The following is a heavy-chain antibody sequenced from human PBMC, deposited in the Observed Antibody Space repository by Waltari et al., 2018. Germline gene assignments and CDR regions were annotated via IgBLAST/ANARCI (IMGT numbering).Heavy chain of an antibody. V-gene: IGHV3-53*01. CDR1: GFTVSTNY. CDR3: ARDPSGSYPGDY. D-gene: IGHD1-26*01. Sequence: EVQLVEYGGGLIQPGGSLRLSCAASGFTVSTNYMTWVRQVPGKGLEWLLVIYRGGRTYYADSVNGRFTISRDNSKNTLYLQMNSLRAEDTAVYYCARDPSGSYPGDYWGQGTLVTVSS. J-gene: IGHJ4*02. CDR2: IYRGGRT.